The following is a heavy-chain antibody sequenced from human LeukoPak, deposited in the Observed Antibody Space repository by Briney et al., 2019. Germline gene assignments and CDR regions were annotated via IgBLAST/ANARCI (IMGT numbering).Heavy chain of an antibody. J-gene: IGHJ3*02. D-gene: IGHD1-26*01. CDR3: ARDREGLGAFNS. Sequence: GASVKDSFMASGYTFTGYYMHWVRQAPGQGLEWMGWINPNSGGTNYAQKFQGRVTITRDTSISTAYMELSRLRSDDTAVYYCARDREGLGAFNSCGQGSMVTVSS. CDR1: GYTFTGYY. CDR2: INPNSGGT. V-gene: IGHV1-2*02.